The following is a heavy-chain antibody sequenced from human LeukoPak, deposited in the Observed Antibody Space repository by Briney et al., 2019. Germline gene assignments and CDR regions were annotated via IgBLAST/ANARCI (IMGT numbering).Heavy chain of an antibody. CDR3: ARVGGRYIASGYENYFDY. J-gene: IGHJ4*02. CDR2: IYYSGST. Sequence: PSETLSLTCTVSGGSISNGAYYWSWIRQHPGKGLEWIGDIYYSGSTNYNPSLKSRVTISGDTSKNQFSLKLSSVTAADTAVYYCARVGGRYIASGYENYFDYWGQGTLVTVSS. D-gene: IGHD3-22*01. V-gene: IGHV4-61*08. CDR1: GGSISNGAYY.